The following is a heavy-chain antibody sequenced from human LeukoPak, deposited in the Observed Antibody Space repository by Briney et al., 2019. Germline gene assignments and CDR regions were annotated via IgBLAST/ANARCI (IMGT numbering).Heavy chain of an antibody. CDR3: ARVGATTYDY. V-gene: IGHV1-3*01. D-gene: IGHD1-26*01. Sequence: NFQGRVTITRVTSASTAYMELSSLRSEDTAVYYCARVGATTYDYWGQGTLVTVSS. J-gene: IGHJ4*02.